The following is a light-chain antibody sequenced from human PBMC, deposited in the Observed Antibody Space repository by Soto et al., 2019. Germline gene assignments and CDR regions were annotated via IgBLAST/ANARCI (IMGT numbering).Light chain of an antibody. V-gene: IGKV1-6*01. CDR1: QAIGND. J-gene: IGKJ2*01. CDR3: LQDYNYPLT. CDR2: AAS. Sequence: AIQMTQSPSSLSASVGDRVTITCRASQAIGNDLTWYQQKPGKATNLLIFAASSLQSGVPSRFSGSGSGTDFTLTISSLQPEDFAPYYCLQDYNYPLTFGQGTKLEIK.